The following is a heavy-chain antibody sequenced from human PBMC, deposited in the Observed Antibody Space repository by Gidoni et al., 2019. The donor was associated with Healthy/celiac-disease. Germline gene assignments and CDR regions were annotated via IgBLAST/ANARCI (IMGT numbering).Heavy chain of an antibody. D-gene: IGHD1-7*01. CDR3: ARHRGYNWNYAGWFDP. J-gene: IGHJ5*02. V-gene: IGHV4-39*01. CDR1: GGSISSSSYY. Sequence: QLQLQESGPGLVKPSETLSLTCIVSGGSISSSSYYWGWIRQPPGKGLEWIGSIYYSGSTYYNPSLKSRVTISVDTSKNQFSLKLSSVTAADTAVYYCARHRGYNWNYAGWFDPWGQGTLVTVSS. CDR2: IYYSGST.